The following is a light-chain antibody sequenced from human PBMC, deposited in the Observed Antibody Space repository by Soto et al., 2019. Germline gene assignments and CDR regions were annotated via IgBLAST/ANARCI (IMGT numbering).Light chain of an antibody. CDR1: TGAVTSGNY. Sequence: QAVVTQEPPLTVSPGGTITLTCASSTGAVTSGNYPNWFQQKPGQAPRALIYSTSNKDSWTPARFSGSLLGGKAALTLSGVQPEDEAEYYCLLYYGGPGVFGGGTKLTVL. CDR2: STS. CDR3: LLYYGGPGV. V-gene: IGLV7-43*01. J-gene: IGLJ2*01.